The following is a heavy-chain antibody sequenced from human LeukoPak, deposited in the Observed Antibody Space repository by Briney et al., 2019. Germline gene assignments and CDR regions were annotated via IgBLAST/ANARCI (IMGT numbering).Heavy chain of an antibody. CDR3: AKDPFSCRSSGCHGIDY. V-gene: IGHV3-30*18. D-gene: IGHD6-19*01. CDR2: ISYDGSNT. Sequence: PGGSLRLSCAASGFTFSSYGRHWVRQAPGQGLEWVAVISYDGSNTYYADSVKGRFTISRDNSKNTLYLQMNSLRAEDTALYYCAKDPFSCRSSGCHGIDYWGQGTLVTVSS. J-gene: IGHJ4*02. CDR1: GFTFSSYG.